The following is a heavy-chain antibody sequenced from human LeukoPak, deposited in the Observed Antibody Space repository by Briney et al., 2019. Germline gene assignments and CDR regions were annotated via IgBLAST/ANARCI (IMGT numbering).Heavy chain of an antibody. CDR2: FYTSGST. CDR3: ARWVAAAA. V-gene: IGHV4-61*02. Sequence: QPSETLSLTCTVSGGSISSGSYYWNWIRQPAGKGLEWIGRFYTSGSTNYNPSLKSRVTISADTSKNQFSLKLSSVTAADTAVYYGARWVAAAAWGQGTLVTVSS. D-gene: IGHD6-13*01. J-gene: IGHJ5*02. CDR1: GGSISSGSYY.